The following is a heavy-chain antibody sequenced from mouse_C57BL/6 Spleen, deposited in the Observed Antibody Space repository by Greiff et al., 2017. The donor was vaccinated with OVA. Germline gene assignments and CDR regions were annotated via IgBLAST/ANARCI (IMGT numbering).Heavy chain of an antibody. CDR3: ARSPWDGYSPFDY. CDR1: GYTFTDYN. CDR2: ITPNNGGT. D-gene: IGHD2-3*01. V-gene: IGHV1-18*01. J-gene: IGHJ2*01. Sequence: EVQLQESGPELVKPGASVKIPCKASGYTFTDYNMDWVKQSHGKSLEWIGDITPNNGGTIYNQKFKGKATLTVDKSSSTAYMELRSLTSEDTAVYYCARSPWDGYSPFDYWGQGTTLTVSS.